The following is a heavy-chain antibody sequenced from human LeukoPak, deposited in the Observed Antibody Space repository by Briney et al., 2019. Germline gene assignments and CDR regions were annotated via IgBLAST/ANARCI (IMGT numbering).Heavy chain of an antibody. D-gene: IGHD6-13*01. Sequence: PSETLSLTCSVSGGSISSSTYDWVWIRQPPGKGLEWIGTIYYGGTTPYNPSLKSRVSMSVDTSKNQFSLKLSFVTAADTAVYYCARRASSSWLFDYWGQGTLVTVSS. CDR1: GGSISSSTYD. CDR3: ARRASSSWLFDY. CDR2: IYYGGTT. J-gene: IGHJ4*02. V-gene: IGHV4-39*01.